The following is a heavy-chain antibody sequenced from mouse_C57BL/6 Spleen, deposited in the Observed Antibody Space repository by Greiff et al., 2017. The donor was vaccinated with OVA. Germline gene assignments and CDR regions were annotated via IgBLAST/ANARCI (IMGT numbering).Heavy chain of an antibody. D-gene: IGHD1-1*01. V-gene: IGHV1-59*01. J-gene: IGHJ2*01. Sequence: QVQLQQPGAELVRPGTSVKLSCKASGYTFTSYWMHWVKQRPGQGLEWIGVIDPSDSETNYNQKFKGKATLTVDTSSSTAYMQLSSLTSEDSAVYYCARSETTVVDKDYWGQGTTLTVSS. CDR2: IDPSDSET. CDR1: GYTFTSYW. CDR3: ARSETTVVDKDY.